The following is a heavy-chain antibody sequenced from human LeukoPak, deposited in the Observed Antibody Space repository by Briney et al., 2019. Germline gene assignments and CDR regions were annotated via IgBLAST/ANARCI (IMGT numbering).Heavy chain of an antibody. Sequence: GGSLRLSCAASGFTFSSSAIHWVRQAPGKGLEWVSVIYSGGSTDYKDSVKDRFIISRDNSKNTLYLQMNSLRAEDTAVYYCAKEMATMNAFDIWGQGTMVTVSS. CDR2: IYSGGST. J-gene: IGHJ3*02. CDR3: AKEMATMNAFDI. V-gene: IGHV3-66*01. CDR1: GFTFSSSA. D-gene: IGHD5-24*01.